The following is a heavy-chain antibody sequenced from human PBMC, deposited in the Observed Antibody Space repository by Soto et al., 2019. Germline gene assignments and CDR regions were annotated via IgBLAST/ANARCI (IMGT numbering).Heavy chain of an antibody. D-gene: IGHD3-9*01. CDR1: GFTFSSYW. CDR2: IKQDGSEK. J-gene: IGHJ3*02. V-gene: IGHV3-7*01. Sequence: PGGSLRLSCAASGFTFSSYWMSWVRQAPGKGLEWVANIKQDGSEKYCVDSVKGRFTISRDNAKNSLYLQMNSLRAEDTAVYYCARENYDILTRYYLGAFDIWXQGTMVTVSS. CDR3: ARENYDILTRYYLGAFDI.